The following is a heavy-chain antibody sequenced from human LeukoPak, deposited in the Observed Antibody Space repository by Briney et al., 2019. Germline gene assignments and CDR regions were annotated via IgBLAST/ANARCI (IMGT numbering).Heavy chain of an antibody. Sequence: ASVKVSCKVSGYTLTELSMHWVRQAPGKGLEWMGGFDPEDGETIYAQKFQGRVTMTEDTSTDTAYMELSSLRSEDTAVYYCATVVEMATIRYFDYWGQGTLVTVSS. CDR2: FDPEDGET. V-gene: IGHV1-24*01. CDR1: GYTLTELS. CDR3: ATVVEMATIRYFDY. J-gene: IGHJ4*02. D-gene: IGHD5-24*01.